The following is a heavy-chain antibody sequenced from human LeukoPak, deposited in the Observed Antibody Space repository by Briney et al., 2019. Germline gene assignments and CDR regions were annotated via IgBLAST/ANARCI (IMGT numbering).Heavy chain of an antibody. J-gene: IGHJ5*02. CDR2: ITPIIDTT. D-gene: IGHD1-26*01. Sequence: ASVKVSCKASGGTLNTHISTWVRQAPGQGLEWMGRITPIIDTTKYAQKFQGRMTITADKSTSTIYMELSSLRSDDTAVYYCARVNLRGSQYNWFDPRGQGTLVTVSS. V-gene: IGHV1-69*08. CDR3: ARVNLRGSQYNWFDP. CDR1: GGTLNTHI.